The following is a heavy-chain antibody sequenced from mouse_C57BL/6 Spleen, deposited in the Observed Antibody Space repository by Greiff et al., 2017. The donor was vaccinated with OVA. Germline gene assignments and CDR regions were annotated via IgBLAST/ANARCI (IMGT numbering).Heavy chain of an antibody. J-gene: IGHJ4*01. CDR3: ARYGSLYYAMDY. CDR2: INPSSGYT. Sequence: QVQLKESGAELARPGASVKMSCKASGYTFTSYTMHWVKQRPGQGLEWIGYINPSSGYTKYNQKFKDKATLTADKSSSTAYMQLSSLTSEDSAVYYCARYGSLYYAMDYWGQGTSVTVSS. D-gene: IGHD1-1*02. CDR1: GYTFTSYT. V-gene: IGHV1-4*01.